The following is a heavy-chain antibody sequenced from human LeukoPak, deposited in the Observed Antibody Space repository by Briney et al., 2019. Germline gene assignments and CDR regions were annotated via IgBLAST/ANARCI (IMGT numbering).Heavy chain of an antibody. Sequence: PSETLSHTCTVSGGSISSSSYYWGWIRQPPGKGLEWIGSIYCSGSTYYNPSLKSRVTISVDTSKNQFSLKLSSVTAADTAVYYCARGIAGESSIWFGELLYDYYYGMDVWGQGTTVTVSS. CDR2: IYCSGST. V-gene: IGHV4-39*07. CDR3: ARGIAGESSIWFGELLYDYYYGMDV. D-gene: IGHD3-10*01. J-gene: IGHJ6*02. CDR1: GGSISSSSYY.